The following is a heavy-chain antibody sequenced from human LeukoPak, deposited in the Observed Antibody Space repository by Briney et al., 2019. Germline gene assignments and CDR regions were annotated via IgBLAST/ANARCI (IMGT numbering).Heavy chain of an antibody. D-gene: IGHD3-10*01. CDR1: GFTFSSYW. J-gene: IGHJ4*02. V-gene: IGHV3-74*01. Sequence: GGSLRLSCAASGFTFSSYWMHWVRQAPGKGLVWVSRINSDGSSTSYADSVKGRFTISRDNAKNTLYLQMNSLRAEDTAVYYCARGAPMVRGVIPDYWGQGTLVTVSS. CDR3: ARGAPMVRGVIPDY. CDR2: INSDGSST.